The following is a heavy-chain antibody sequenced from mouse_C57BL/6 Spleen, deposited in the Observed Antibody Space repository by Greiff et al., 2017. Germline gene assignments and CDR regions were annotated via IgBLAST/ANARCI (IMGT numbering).Heavy chain of an antibody. J-gene: IGHJ4*01. V-gene: IGHV2-3*01. CDR1: GFSLTSYG. CDR3: AKRGYYGSSYYAMGY. Sequence: QVQLQESGPGLAAPSQSLSITCTVSGFSLTSYGVSWVRQPPGKGLEWLGVIWGDGSKNYHSAIISKLSISKDNSKSQVYLKLNGQQTDDTATYYGAKRGYYGSSYYAMGYWGQGASVTVAS. CDR2: IWGDGSK. D-gene: IGHD1-1*01.